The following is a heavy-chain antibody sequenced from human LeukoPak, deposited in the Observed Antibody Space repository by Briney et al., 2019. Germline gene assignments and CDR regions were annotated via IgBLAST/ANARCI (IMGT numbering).Heavy chain of an antibody. CDR3: ARDQATYYYGSGSYPYYYYYMDV. V-gene: IGHV4-59*01. D-gene: IGHD3-10*01. J-gene: IGHJ6*03. Sequence: SETLSLTCTVSGGSISSYYWSWIRQLPGKGLEWIGYIYYSGSTNYNPSLMSRVTISVDTSKNQFSLKLSSVTAADTAVYYCARDQATYYYGSGSYPYYYYYMDVWGKGTTVTVSS. CDR1: GGSISSYY. CDR2: IYYSGST.